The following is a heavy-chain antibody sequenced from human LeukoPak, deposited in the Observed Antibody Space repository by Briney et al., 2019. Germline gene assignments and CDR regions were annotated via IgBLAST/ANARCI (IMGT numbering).Heavy chain of an antibody. CDR2: IGVAANT. D-gene: IGHD1-26*01. CDR1: GFTFSSYD. CDR3: AKESGSYSEYFQH. V-gene: IGHV3-13*01. J-gene: IGHJ1*01. Sequence: GGSLRLSCAASGFTFSSYDMHWVRQATGKGLEWVSAIGVAANTFYSGSVKGRFTISRENAKNSLYLLMSSLRAEDTAVYYCAKESGSYSEYFQHWGQGTLVTVSS.